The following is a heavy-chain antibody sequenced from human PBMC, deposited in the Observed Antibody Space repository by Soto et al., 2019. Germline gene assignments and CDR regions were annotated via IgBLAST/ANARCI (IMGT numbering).Heavy chain of an antibody. CDR3: ARVCGGGSCHSAY. J-gene: IGHJ4*02. V-gene: IGHV3-21*01. Sequence: GGSLRLSCAASGFTFSSYSMKWVRQAPGKGLEWVSSISSSSSYIYYADSVKGRFTISRDNAKNSLYLQMNSLRAEDTAVYYCARVCGGGSCHSAYWGQGTLVTVSS. D-gene: IGHD2-15*01. CDR2: ISSSSSYI. CDR1: GFTFSSYS.